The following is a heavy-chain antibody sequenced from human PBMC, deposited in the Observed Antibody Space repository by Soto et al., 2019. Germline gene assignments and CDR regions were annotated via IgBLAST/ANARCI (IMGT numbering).Heavy chain of an antibody. D-gene: IGHD4-17*01. J-gene: IGHJ3*02. Sequence: ASVKVSFTASGYSFTDYYMHWIRQAPGQGLEWMGWIAPHRDGTEFAQKFQGRITLTGDTSTSTAYMELKGLTSADTAVYFCARGPYGDNAFDIWGQGTVVTVSS. CDR2: IAPHRDGT. CDR3: ARGPYGDNAFDI. V-gene: IGHV1-2*02. CDR1: GYSFTDYY.